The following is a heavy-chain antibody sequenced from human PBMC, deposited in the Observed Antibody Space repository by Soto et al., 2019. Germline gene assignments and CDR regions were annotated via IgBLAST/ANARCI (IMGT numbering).Heavy chain of an antibody. V-gene: IGHV1-3*01. Sequence: QVHLVQSGAEVKKPGASVKVSCKASGYTFTGYDLHWMRQAPGQRLEWMGWINAGNGYTESSTKFQDRVTIIRDTSASTTYMELSSLRSKDTAVYYCARYRTSGGLRHFDYWGQGTLVTVSP. CDR2: INAGNGYT. D-gene: IGHD5-12*01. J-gene: IGHJ4*02. CDR1: GYTFTGYD. CDR3: ARYRTSGGLRHFDY.